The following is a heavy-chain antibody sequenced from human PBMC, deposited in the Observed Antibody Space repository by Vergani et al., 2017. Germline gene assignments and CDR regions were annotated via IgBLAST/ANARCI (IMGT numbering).Heavy chain of an antibody. CDR3: TRHGRSGWAGYFQH. J-gene: IGHJ1*01. CDR1: GVSIGSNSYY. V-gene: IGHV4-39*01. CDR2: IYYTGTT. Sequence: QLQLQESGPGLVKPSETLSLTCPVSGVSIGSNSYYWGWIRQPPGKGLEWIGTIYYTGTTYYNEAHKSRLTISVDTSKNQFSLNLSAVTAAATAVYYCTRHGRSGWAGYFQHWGQGTLVTASS. D-gene: IGHD6-19*01.